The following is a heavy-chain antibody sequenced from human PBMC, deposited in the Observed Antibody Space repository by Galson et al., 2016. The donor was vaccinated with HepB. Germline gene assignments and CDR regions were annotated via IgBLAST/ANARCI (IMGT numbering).Heavy chain of an antibody. CDR1: GFTFSSYW. CDR3: AKAKDRGYDSGCHDN. D-gene: IGHD6-19*01. V-gene: IGHV3-23*01. CDR2: IRGSGGSP. Sequence: SLRLSCAASGFTFSSYWMYWVRQTPGKGLEWVSDIRGSGGSPYYEDSVLGRFTITRDNSKNKLYLQMNSLRAEDTALYYCAKAKDRGYDSGCHDNWGQGTLVIVAS. J-gene: IGHJ4*02.